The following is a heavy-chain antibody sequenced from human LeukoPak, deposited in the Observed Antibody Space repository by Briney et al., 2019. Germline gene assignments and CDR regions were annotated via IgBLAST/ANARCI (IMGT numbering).Heavy chain of an antibody. V-gene: IGHV3-48*02. CDR2: ISSSSSII. CDR3: VRDRSAPDY. Sequence: VRQAPXXXXEWVSYISSSSSIIYYADSVKGRFAISRDNAKNSLSLQMDSLRDEDTAVYYCVRDRSAPDYWGQGTLVTVSS. J-gene: IGHJ4*02.